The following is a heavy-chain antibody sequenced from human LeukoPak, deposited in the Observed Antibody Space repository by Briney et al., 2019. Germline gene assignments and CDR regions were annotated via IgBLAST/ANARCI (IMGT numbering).Heavy chain of an antibody. Sequence: GGSLRLSCAASGFTFSSYAMSWVRQTPGKGLEWVPAISGSGGSTYYADSVKGRFTISRDNSKNTLFLQMNSLRVEDTAPYYCAKSVAIYFYYGLDVRGQGTTVTVSS. J-gene: IGHJ6*02. CDR3: AKSVAIYFYYGLDV. CDR1: GFTFSSYA. CDR2: ISGSGGST. V-gene: IGHV3-23*01. D-gene: IGHD3-3*01.